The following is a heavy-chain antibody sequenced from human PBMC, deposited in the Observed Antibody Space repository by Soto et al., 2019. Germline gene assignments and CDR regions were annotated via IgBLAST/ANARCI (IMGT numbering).Heavy chain of an antibody. V-gene: IGHV1-69*06. CDR1: GGTFSSYA. J-gene: IGHJ6*02. CDR2: IIPISGTA. D-gene: IGHD2-2*02. CDR3: ARYCSSTSCYSPYYYYGMDV. Sequence: QVQLVQSGAEVKKPGSSVKVSCKASGGTFSSYAISWVRQAPGQGLEWMGGIIPISGTANYAQKFQGRVTITADKSTSTAYMELSSLRSEDTAVYYCARYCSSTSCYSPYYYYGMDVWGQGTTVTVSS.